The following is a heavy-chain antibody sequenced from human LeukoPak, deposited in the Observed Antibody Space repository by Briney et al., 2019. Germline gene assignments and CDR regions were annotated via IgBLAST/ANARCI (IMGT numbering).Heavy chain of an antibody. D-gene: IGHD5-18*01. CDR3: ARHDSFIPY. CDR2: ISDSGRSP. CDR1: GFTFNIYA. V-gene: IGHV3-23*01. Sequence: GGSLRLSCAASGFTFNIYAMSWVRQAPGKGLEWVSGISDSGRSPYYTESMKGRFTISRDNSKNTVYLQMNNLGVDDTATYFCARHDSFIPYWGQGILVTVSS. J-gene: IGHJ4*02.